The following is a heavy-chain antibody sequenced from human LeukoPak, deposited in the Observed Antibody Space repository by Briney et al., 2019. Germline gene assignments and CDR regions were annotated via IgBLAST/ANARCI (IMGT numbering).Heavy chain of an antibody. CDR2: IYYSGST. V-gene: IGHV4-59*01. CDR1: GGSISSYY. D-gene: IGHD3-16*01. J-gene: IGHJ6*03. CDR3: ARVGGWPQYYYYYMVV. Sequence: MPSETLSLTCTVSGGSISSYYWSWIRQPPGKGLEWIGYIYYSGSTNYNPSLKSRVTISVDTSKNQFSLKLSSVTAADTAVYYCARVGGWPQYYYYYMVVWGKGTTVTVSS.